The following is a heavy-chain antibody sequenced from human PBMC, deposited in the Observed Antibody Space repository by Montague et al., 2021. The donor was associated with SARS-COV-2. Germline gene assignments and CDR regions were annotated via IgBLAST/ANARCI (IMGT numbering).Heavy chain of an antibody. J-gene: IGHJ6*02. D-gene: IGHD3-22*01. CDR3: ARDEHITMIVWLSYGMDV. V-gene: IGHV4-34*01. Sequence: SETLSLTCAVYGGSFSGYYWSWIRQPPGKGLEWIGEINHSGSTNYNPSLKSRVTISVDTSKNQFSLKLSSVTAADTAVYYCARDEHITMIVWLSYGMDVWGQGTTVTVSS. CDR2: INHSGST. CDR1: GGSFSGYY.